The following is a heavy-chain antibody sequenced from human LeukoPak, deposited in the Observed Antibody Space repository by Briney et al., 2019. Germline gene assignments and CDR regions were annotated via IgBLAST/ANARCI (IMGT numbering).Heavy chain of an antibody. Sequence: GGSLRLSCAASGFTFSAYWMHWVRQAPGKGLVWVGRINDVGSDSTYVDSVKGRFTISRDNAKNTLYLQMNNLRAEDTAVYYCARSTVPATAADYWGQGTLVTVSS. D-gene: IGHD2-2*01. CDR1: GFTFSAYW. J-gene: IGHJ4*02. CDR2: INDVGSDS. CDR3: ARSTVPATAADY. V-gene: IGHV3-74*01.